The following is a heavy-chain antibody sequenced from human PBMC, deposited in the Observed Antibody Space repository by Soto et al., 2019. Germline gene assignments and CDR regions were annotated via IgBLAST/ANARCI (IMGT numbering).Heavy chain of an antibody. CDR3: ARTKANKWFDP. Sequence: PSETLSLTCAVYGGSFSGYYWSWIRQPPGRGLEWIGEINHSGTTNNNPSLKSRVTISVDTSKNRFSLKVSSVTAEDTAVYYCARTKANKWFDPWGQGTLVTVSS. V-gene: IGHV4-34*01. CDR2: INHSGTT. CDR1: GGSFSGYY. J-gene: IGHJ5*02. D-gene: IGHD1-26*01.